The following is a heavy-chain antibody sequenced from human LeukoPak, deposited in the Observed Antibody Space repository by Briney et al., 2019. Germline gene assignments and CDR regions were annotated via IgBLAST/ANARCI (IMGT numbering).Heavy chain of an antibody. CDR1: GFTFSSCG. CDR3: AKAPGSGNEVYYYYYMDV. J-gene: IGHJ6*03. CDR2: IRNDESNK. D-gene: IGHD3-10*01. Sequence: PGGSLRLSCAASGFTFSSCGMHWVRWAPGKGLEGVAFIRNDESNKYYADSVKGRFTISRDNSKNTLYLQMNSLSAADTAVYYCAKAPGSGNEVYYYYYMDVWGKGTTVTVSS. V-gene: IGHV3-30*02.